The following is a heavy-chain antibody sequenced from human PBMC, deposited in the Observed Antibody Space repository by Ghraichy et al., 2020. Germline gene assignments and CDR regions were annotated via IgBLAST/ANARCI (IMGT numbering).Heavy chain of an antibody. CDR2: INHSGST. Sequence: SETLSLTCAVYGGSFSGYYWSWIRQPPGKGLEWIGEINHSGSTNYNPSLKSRVTISVDTSKNQFSLKLSSVTAADTAVYYCARDRVRGTWYFVLWGRGTLVTVSA. D-gene: IGHD3-10*02. V-gene: IGHV4-34*01. J-gene: IGHJ2*01. CDR3: ARDRVRGTWYFVL. CDR1: GGSFSGYY.